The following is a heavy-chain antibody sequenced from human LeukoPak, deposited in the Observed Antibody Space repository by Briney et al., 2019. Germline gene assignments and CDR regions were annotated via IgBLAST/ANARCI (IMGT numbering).Heavy chain of an antibody. CDR1: GFTVSSNY. Sequence: AGGSLRLSCAASGFTVSSNYMSWVRQAPGKGLEWVSVIYSGGSTYYADSVKGRFTTSRDNSKNTLYLQMNSLRAEDTAVYYCARVPRRTHGTIGDYWGQGTLVTVSS. J-gene: IGHJ4*02. V-gene: IGHV3-66*01. CDR2: IYSGGST. D-gene: IGHD1-7*01. CDR3: ARVPRRTHGTIGDY.